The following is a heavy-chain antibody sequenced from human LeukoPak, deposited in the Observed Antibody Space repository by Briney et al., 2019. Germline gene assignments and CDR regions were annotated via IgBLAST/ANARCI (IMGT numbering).Heavy chain of an antibody. CDR3: ARNLAV. J-gene: IGHJ4*02. D-gene: IGHD6-19*01. CDR1: GFTVSSNY. V-gene: IGHV3-53*01. CDR2: IYSGGNT. Sequence: TGGSLRLSCAASGFTVSSNYMSWVRQAPGKGLEWVSVIYSGGNTYYADSVKGRFTISRDSSKNTLYLQMDSLRAEDTAVYYCARNLAVWGQGTLVTVSS.